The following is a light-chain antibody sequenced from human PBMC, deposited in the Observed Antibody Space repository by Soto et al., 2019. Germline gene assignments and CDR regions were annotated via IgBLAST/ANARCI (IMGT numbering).Light chain of an antibody. CDR3: QQRSNWQYT. J-gene: IGKJ2*01. CDR2: DAS. V-gene: IGKV3-11*01. Sequence: EIVLTQSPATLSLSPGERATLSCSASQSVGSSLAWYQQKPGQAPRLLIYDASNRATGIPARFSGSGSGTDFTLTIGSLEPDDFAVYYCQQRSNWQYTVGQETRLDIK. CDR1: QSVGSS.